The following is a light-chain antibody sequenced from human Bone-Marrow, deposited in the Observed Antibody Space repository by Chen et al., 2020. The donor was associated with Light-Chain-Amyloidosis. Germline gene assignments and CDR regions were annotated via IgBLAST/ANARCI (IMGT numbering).Light chain of an antibody. Sequence: SYLLTQPSSVSVAPGQTATIACGANNIGSTNVHWYQPTPGQAPLLVVYDDSYRPSGIPDRLSGSNSGNTATLTISRVEAGDEADYYCQVWDRSSDRPVFGGGTKLTVL. CDR2: DDS. CDR1: NIGSTN. V-gene: IGLV3-21*02. J-gene: IGLJ3*02. CDR3: QVWDRSSDRPV.